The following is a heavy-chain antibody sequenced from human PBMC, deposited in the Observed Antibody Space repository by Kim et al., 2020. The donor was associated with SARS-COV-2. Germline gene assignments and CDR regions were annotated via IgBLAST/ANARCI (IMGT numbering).Heavy chain of an antibody. CDR3: ARGDSSSIYY. D-gene: IGHD6-19*01. J-gene: IGHJ4*02. V-gene: IGHV4-31*03. CDR2: IYYSGST. Sequence: SETLSLTCTVSGGSISSSGYYWSWIRQHLGKGLEWIGYIYYSGSTYYNPSLKSRVTISVDTSKNQFSLKLSSVTAADTAVYYCARGDSSSIYYWGQGTLGTVSS. CDR1: GGSISSSGYY.